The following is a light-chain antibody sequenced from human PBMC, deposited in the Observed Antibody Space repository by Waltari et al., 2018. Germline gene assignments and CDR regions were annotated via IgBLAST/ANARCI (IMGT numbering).Light chain of an antibody. J-gene: IGLJ1*01. CDR3: QVWDSSRDHPV. Sequence: SDVLTQAPSVSVAPGQTATITCRGDSIGSHSVHWYQQRPGQAPVVVVYDDAYRASGIPEGMSGSGAGNAATLTISRVQPGDEADYYCQVWDSSRDHPVFGPGTRVTVL. V-gene: IGLV3-21*02. CDR1: SIGSHS. CDR2: DDA.